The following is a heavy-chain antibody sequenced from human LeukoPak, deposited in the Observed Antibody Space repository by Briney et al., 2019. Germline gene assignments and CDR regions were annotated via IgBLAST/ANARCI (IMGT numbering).Heavy chain of an antibody. V-gene: IGHV1-18*01. D-gene: IGHD2-2*01. CDR3: ARSSSNSTNWFDP. Sequence: ASVKVSCKASGYTFTSYCINWVRQAPGQGLEWMGMISAYNGNTNYAQKLQGRVTITTDTSTSTAYMELRSMRSDDTAVYYCARSSSNSTNWFDPWGQGTLVTVSS. CDR1: GYTFTSYC. CDR2: ISAYNGNT. J-gene: IGHJ5*02.